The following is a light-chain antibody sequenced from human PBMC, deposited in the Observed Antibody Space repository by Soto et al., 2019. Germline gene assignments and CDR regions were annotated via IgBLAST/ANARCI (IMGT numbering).Light chain of an antibody. CDR3: CSYAGSSSSI. Sequence: QSVLTQTASVSGSPGQSVTISCSGTSSDVGTYNLVSWYQQYPGKAPRLMIYEVTKRPSGVSNRLSGSKSGNTASLTISGLQPEDEADYYCCSYAGSSSSIFGTGTRSPS. J-gene: IGLJ1*01. V-gene: IGLV2-23*02. CDR1: SSDVGTYNL. CDR2: EVT.